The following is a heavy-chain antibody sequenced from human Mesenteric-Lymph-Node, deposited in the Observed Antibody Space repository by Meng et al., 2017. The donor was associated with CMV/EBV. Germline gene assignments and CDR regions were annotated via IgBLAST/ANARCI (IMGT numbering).Heavy chain of an antibody. CDR1: GNTLTSYY. J-gene: IGHJ4*02. D-gene: IGHD2-2*01. CDR3: ARGSYCSSTSCSFDY. Sequence: SGNTLTSYYRNWVRQDPGQGIEGMGIINHSGGSTSYAQKFQGRVTMTRDTSTSTVYMELSSLRSEDTAVYYCARGSYCSSTSCSFDYWGQGTLVTVSS. V-gene: IGHV1-46*01. CDR2: INHSGGST.